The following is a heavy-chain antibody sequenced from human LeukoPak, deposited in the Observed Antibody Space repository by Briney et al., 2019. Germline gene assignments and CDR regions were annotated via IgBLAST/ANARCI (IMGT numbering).Heavy chain of an antibody. D-gene: IGHD3-10*01. J-gene: IGHJ3*02. CDR1: GYTFTNYA. V-gene: IGHV1-18*01. Sequence: ASVKVSCKASGYTFTNYAMNWVRQAPGQGLEWMGWISAYNGNTELAQKFQGRVTLASDASTSTAYVELRSLTSDDTAVYFCARGGSRSRRGDDAFDIWGQGTMVTVSS. CDR3: ARGGSRSRRGDDAFDI. CDR2: ISAYNGNT.